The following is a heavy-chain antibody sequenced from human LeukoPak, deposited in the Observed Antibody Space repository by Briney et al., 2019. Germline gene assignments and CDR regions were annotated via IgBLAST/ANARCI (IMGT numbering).Heavy chain of an antibody. Sequence: GGTLTLSCKASGFAFGIFAMSWVRQAPGKGLEWVSTITSSGSATNYADFVKGRFTISRDNSRTTFYLQMDSLTVDDTGVYFCARGRVSQSKGFFGFDYWGQGIPVTVST. CDR1: GFAFGIFA. CDR3: ARGRVSQSKGFFGFDY. CDR2: ITSSGSAT. D-gene: IGHD3-10*01. V-gene: IGHV3-23*01. J-gene: IGHJ4*02.